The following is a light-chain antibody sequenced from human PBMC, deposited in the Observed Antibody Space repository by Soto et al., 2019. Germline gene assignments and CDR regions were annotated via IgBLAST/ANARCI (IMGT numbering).Light chain of an antibody. J-gene: IGKJ3*01. CDR2: GAS. V-gene: IGKV3-15*01. Sequence: EIVMTQSPATLSVSPGERATLSCRASQSVSSNLAWYQQKPGQAPRLLIYGASTRATGIPARFSGSGSGTEFTLTISSLQSEDFAVYYCQQYSSYFFTFGPGTKVDIK. CDR1: QSVSSN. CDR3: QQYSSYFFT.